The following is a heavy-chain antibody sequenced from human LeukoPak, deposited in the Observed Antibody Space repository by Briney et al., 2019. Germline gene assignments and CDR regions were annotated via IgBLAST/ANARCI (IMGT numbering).Heavy chain of an antibody. V-gene: IGHV3-48*03. CDR2: ISSSGSTI. J-gene: IGHJ3*02. D-gene: IGHD3-10*01. CDR3: AGNRDFDI. Sequence: GGSLRLSCAAPGFTFSSYEMNWVRQAPGKGLEWVSYISSSGSTIYYADSVKGRFTISRDNAKNSLYLQMNGLRAEDTAVYYCAGNRDFDIWGQGTMVTVSS. CDR1: GFTFSSYE.